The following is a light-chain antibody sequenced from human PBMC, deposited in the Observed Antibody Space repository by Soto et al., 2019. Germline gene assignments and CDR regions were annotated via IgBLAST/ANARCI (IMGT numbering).Light chain of an antibody. CDR2: GNS. CDR1: SSNSGAGYD. J-gene: IGLJ3*02. Sequence: QSVLTQPPSVSGAPGQRVTISCTGSSSNSGAGYDVHWYQHLPGTAPKLLIYGNSNRPSGVPDRFSGSKSGTSASLAITGLQAEDEADYYCQSYDRSLSGSWVFGGGTKVTVL. V-gene: IGLV1-40*01. CDR3: QSYDRSLSGSWV.